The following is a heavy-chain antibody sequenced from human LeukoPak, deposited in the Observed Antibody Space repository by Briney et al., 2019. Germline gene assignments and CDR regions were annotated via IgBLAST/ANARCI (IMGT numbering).Heavy chain of an antibody. D-gene: IGHD3-22*01. J-gene: IGHJ3*02. CDR3: AKDPPYYYDSSGYGGGAFDI. CDR1: GFTFSSYA. CDR2: ISGSSGNR. Sequence: GGSLRLSCAASGFTFSSYAMSWVRQAPGKGPDWVSAISGSSGNRYYADSVKGRFTISRDNSKNTVYLQMNSLRAEDTAVYYCAKDPPYYYDSSGYGGGAFDIWGQGTMVTVSS. V-gene: IGHV3-23*01.